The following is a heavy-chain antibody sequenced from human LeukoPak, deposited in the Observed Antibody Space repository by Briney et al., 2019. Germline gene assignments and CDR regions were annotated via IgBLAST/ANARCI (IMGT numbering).Heavy chain of an antibody. CDR1: GYTFTGYY. CDR3: ARDFSPRITIFGVVTTDYYYYYVDV. V-gene: IGHV1-2*02. J-gene: IGHJ6*03. CDR2: INPNSGGT. D-gene: IGHD3-3*01. Sequence: ASVKVSCKASGYTFTGYYMHWVRQAPGQGLGWMGWINPNSGGTNYAQKFQGRVTMTRDTSISTAYMELSRLRSDDTAVYYCARDFSPRITIFGVVTTDYYYYYVDVWGKGTTVTVSS.